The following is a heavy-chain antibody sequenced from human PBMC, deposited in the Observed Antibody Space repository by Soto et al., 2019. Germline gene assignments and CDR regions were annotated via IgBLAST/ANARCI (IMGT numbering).Heavy chain of an antibody. CDR3: ARIYDFWSGPLMDV. CDR1: GGSISSSGYY. CDR2: IYYSGST. D-gene: IGHD3-3*01. J-gene: IGHJ6*02. Sequence: ASETLSLTCTFSGGSISSSGYYWGWIRQPPGKGLEWIGSIYYSGSTYYNPSLKSRVTISVDTSKNQFSLKLSSVTAADTAVYYCARIYDFWSGPLMDVWGQGTTVTVSS. V-gene: IGHV4-39*01.